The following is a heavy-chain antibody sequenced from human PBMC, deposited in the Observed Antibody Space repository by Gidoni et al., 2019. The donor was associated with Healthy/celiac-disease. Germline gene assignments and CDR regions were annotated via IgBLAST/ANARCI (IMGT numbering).Heavy chain of an antibody. CDR1: GFPFSSYA. J-gene: IGHJ4*02. CDR2: ISGSGGST. CDR3: AKDSNSGYDSPGYFDY. D-gene: IGHD5-12*01. Sequence: EVQLLESGGGLVQSGGSLRLSCAASGFPFSSYAMSWVRQAPGKGLEWVSAISGSGGSTYYADSVKCRFTISRDNSKNTLYLQMNSQRAEDTAVYYCAKDSNSGYDSPGYFDYWGQGTLVTVSS. V-gene: IGHV3-23*01.